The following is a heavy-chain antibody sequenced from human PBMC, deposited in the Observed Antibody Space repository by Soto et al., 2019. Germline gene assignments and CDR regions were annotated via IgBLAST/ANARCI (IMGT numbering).Heavy chain of an antibody. CDR2: IYYSGST. CDR1: GGSISSSSYY. CDR3: ARHGPYSSSEDDYYYYYYMDV. D-gene: IGHD6-6*01. J-gene: IGHJ6*03. V-gene: IGHV4-39*01. Sequence: PSETLSLTCTVSGGSISSSSYYWGWIRQPPGKGLEWIGSIYYSGSTYYNPSLKSRVTISVDTSKNQFSLKLSSVTAADTAVYYCARHGPYSSSEDDYYYYYYMDVWGKGTTVTVSS.